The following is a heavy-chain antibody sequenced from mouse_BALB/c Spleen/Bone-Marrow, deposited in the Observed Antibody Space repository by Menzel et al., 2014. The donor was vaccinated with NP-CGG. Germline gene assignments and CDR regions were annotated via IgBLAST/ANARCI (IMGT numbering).Heavy chain of an antibody. Sequence: VQLQQPGAELVRPGASVTLSCKAAGFTFTDYEMHWVKQTPVHGLEWIGGIDPETGGTAYNQKFQGKATLTADKSSNTAHVGLGSLTSEDSAVYFCTNLAPFYRYGEVFTYWGRGTLVTVSA. CDR3: TNLAPFYRYGEVFTY. CDR1: GFTFTDYE. V-gene: IGHV1-15*01. J-gene: IGHJ3*01. CDR2: IDPETGGT. D-gene: IGHD2-14*01.